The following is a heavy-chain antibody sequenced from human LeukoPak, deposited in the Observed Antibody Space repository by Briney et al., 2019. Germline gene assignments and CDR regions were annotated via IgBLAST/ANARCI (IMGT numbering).Heavy chain of an antibody. Sequence: ASVKVSCKASGYTFTNYYMHWVRQAPGQGLEWMGVINPSGDRTNCAQKFRVRVTMTRDTSTSTVYMELSSLRSEDTAIYYCARGTTGVSPLYWGQGTQVTVSS. CDR2: INPSGDRT. D-gene: IGHD1-1*01. V-gene: IGHV1-46*01. J-gene: IGHJ4*02. CDR3: ARGTTGVSPLY. CDR1: GYTFTNYY.